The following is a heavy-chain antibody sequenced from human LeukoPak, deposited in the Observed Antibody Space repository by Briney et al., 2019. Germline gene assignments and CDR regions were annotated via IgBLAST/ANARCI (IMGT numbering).Heavy chain of an antibody. CDR1: GFTFNTFA. D-gene: IGHD6-19*01. CDR2: ISYDGDKQ. V-gene: IGHV3-30-3*01. CDR3: ARKGIAVAGLDY. J-gene: IGHJ4*02. Sequence: GGSLRLSCAATGFTFNTFAMHWVRQAPGKGLEWLGLISYDGDKQIYPASVKGRFTISRDNAKNSLYLQMNSLRAEDTAVYYCARKGIAVAGLDYWGQGTLVTVSS.